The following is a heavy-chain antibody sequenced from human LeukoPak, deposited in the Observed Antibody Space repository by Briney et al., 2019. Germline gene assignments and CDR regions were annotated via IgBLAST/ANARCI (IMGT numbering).Heavy chain of an antibody. V-gene: IGHV4-59*08. CDR1: GGSISSYY. Sequence: SETLSLTCTVSGGSISSYYWSWIRQPPGKGLEWIGYIYCSGSTNYNPSLKSRVTISVDTSKNQFSLKLSSVTAADTAVYYCASFSLDVVGAKFDYWGQGTLVTVSS. D-gene: IGHD1-26*01. J-gene: IGHJ4*02. CDR3: ASFSLDVVGAKFDY. CDR2: IYCSGST.